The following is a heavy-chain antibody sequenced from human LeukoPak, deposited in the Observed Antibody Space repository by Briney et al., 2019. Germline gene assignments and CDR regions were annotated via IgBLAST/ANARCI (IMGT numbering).Heavy chain of an antibody. D-gene: IGHD6-13*01. CDR3: ARDLAAAGTGLGY. J-gene: IGHJ4*02. CDR2: IYYSGST. V-gene: IGHV4-59*11. CDR1: GGSISSHY. Sequence: PSETLSLTCTVSGGSISSHYWSWLRQPPGKGLEWIGYIYYSGSTNYNPSLKSRVTISVDTSKNQFSLKLSSVTAADTAVYYCARDLAAAGTGLGYWGQGTLVTVSS.